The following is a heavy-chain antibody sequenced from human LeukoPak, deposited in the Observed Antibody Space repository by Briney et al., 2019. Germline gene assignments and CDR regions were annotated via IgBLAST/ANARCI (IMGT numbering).Heavy chain of an antibody. CDR1: GFSFSSYA. D-gene: IGHD6-13*01. Sequence: GGSLRLSCAASGFSFSSYAMHWVRQAPGKGLEWVAVISYDGSNKYYADSVKGRFTISRDNSKNTLYLQMNSLRAEDTAVYYCAREGIAAAGTSGCPLDYWGQGTLVTVSS. CDR3: AREGIAAAGTSGCPLDY. J-gene: IGHJ4*02. V-gene: IGHV3-30-3*01. CDR2: ISYDGSNK.